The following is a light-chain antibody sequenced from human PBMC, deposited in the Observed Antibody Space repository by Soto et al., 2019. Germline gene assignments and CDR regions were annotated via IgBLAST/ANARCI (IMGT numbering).Light chain of an antibody. J-gene: IGKJ2*01. V-gene: IGKV3-11*01. CDR3: QHRSNWPYT. CDR1: QSVYSY. CDR2: DAS. Sequence: IVLTQSPATLSLSPGERATLSCRATQSVYSYLAWYQQKPGQAPRLLIYDASNRATGIPARFSGSGSGTDFTLTISSLESEDFAVYYGQHRSNWPYTFGQGTRLEIK.